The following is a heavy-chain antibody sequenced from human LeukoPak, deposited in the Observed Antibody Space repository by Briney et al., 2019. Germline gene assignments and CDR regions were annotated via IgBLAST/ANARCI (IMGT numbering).Heavy chain of an antibody. D-gene: IGHD2-15*01. CDR3: ARQEGYCSGGSCYPYYSDY. Sequence: GESLKISCKGSGYSFTSYWIGWVRQMPGKGLEWMGIIYPGDSDTRYSPSFQGQVTISADKSISTAYLQWSSLKASDTAMYYCARQEGYCSGGSCYPYYSDYWGQGTLVTVSS. CDR2: IYPGDSDT. J-gene: IGHJ4*02. CDR1: GYSFTSYW. V-gene: IGHV5-51*01.